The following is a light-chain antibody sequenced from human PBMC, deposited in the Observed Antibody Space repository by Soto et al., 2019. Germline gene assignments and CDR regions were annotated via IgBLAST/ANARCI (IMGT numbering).Light chain of an antibody. J-gene: IGKJ3*01. Sequence: DIQMTQSPSSLSASVGDRVTISCRASQTVKNNLNWYQQKPGKAPKLLIYGASSLQSGVPSRFNGSGSGTDFSLTISSLQPEDFASYYCQQTYSAFSFGPGTKVDIK. CDR1: QTVKNN. CDR2: GAS. CDR3: QQTYSAFS. V-gene: IGKV1-39*01.